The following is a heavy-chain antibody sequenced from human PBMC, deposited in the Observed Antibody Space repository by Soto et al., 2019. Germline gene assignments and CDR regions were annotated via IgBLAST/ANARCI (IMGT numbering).Heavy chain of an antibody. D-gene: IGHD2-8*01. CDR1: GGTFSSYA. V-gene: IGHV1-69*13. J-gene: IGHJ5*02. CDR3: ARGSTAINEVYEVDNWGEP. CDR2: IIPIFGTA. Sequence: SLQVSCKASGGTFSSYAISWVRQAPGQGLEWMGGIIPIFGTANYAQKFQGRVTITADESTSTAYMELSSLRSEDTAVYYCARGSTAINEVYEVDNWGEPWRQ.